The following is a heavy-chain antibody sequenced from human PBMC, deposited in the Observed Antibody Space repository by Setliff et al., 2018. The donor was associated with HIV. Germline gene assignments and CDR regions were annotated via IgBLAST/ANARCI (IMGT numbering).Heavy chain of an antibody. J-gene: IGHJ3*01. Sequence: LSLTCAVSGDPVTSRNWWSWVRQAPGKGLDWIGEIYHNGITNYNPSLKSRLIMSLDKSKNEISLKLSSVTAADTAAYYCARGGDYYDSTGARAGFDFWGQGTMVTVSS. V-gene: IGHV4-4*02. CDR2: IYHNGIT. CDR1: GDPVTSRNW. D-gene: IGHD3-22*01. CDR3: ARGGDYYDSTGARAGFDF.